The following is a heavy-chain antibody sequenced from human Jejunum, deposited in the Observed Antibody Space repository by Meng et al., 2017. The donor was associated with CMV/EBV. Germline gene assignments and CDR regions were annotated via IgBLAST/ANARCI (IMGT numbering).Heavy chain of an antibody. CDR1: GHSYSGSPYN. CDR2: IYYTGTT. V-gene: IGHV4-39*01. CDR3: ARMTYRSSTVD. J-gene: IGHJ4*02. Sequence: HRQRRESGPGLGKPSETLSLTCTVLGHSYSGSPYNWGWIRQPPGTGLECIGNIYYTGTTYSTHSLKIQSSIHVDPSPNQFPLGLSSVTAADTAVYYCARMTYRSSTVDWGQGTLVPSPQ. D-gene: IGHD6-6*01.